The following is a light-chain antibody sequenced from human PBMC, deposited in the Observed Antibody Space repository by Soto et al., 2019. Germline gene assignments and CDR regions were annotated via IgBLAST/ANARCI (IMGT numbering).Light chain of an antibody. V-gene: IGLV1-40*01. CDR2: ANR. Sequence: QAVVTQPPSVSGAPGQKVTISCTGTSSNIGAGYDVHWYQQLPGTAPKLLIYANRNRPSGVPDRFSGSKSGTSASLAITGLQAEDEADYYCQSYDSSLSGSVFAGGTKLTVL. CDR1: SSNIGAGYD. CDR3: QSYDSSLSGSV. J-gene: IGLJ2*01.